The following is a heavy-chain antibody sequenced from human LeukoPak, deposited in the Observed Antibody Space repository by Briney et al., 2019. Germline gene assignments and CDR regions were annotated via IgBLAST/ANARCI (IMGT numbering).Heavy chain of an antibody. CDR3: AKDGSYDSSGLFDY. CDR2: ISGSGGST. D-gene: IGHD3-22*01. V-gene: IGHV3-23*01. J-gene: IGHJ4*02. CDR1: GFTFSTYA. Sequence: GGSLRLSCAASGFTFSTYAMSWVRQAPGKGLEWVSAISGSGGSTYYADSVKGRFTISRDNSENTLYLQMNSLRAEDTAVYYCAKDGSYDSSGLFDYWGQGTLVTVSS.